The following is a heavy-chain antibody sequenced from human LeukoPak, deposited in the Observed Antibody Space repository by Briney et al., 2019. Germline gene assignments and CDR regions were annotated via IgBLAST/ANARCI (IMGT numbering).Heavy chain of an antibody. CDR3: ARDQRGIAVAGTGDY. J-gene: IGHJ4*02. V-gene: IGHV3-20*04. Sequence: PGGSLRLSCAASGFTFDDYGMSWVRQAPGKGLEWVSGTNWNGGSAGYADSVKGRFTISRDNAKNSLYLQMNSLRAEDTALYYCARDQRGIAVAGTGDYWGQGTLVTVSS. CDR1: GFTFDDYG. CDR2: TNWNGGSA. D-gene: IGHD6-19*01.